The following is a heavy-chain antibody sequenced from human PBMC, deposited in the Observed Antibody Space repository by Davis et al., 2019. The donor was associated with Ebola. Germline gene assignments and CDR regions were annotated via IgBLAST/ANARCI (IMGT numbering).Heavy chain of an antibody. CDR2: INHSGST. CDR1: GGSFSGYY. D-gene: IGHD2-2*01. Sequence: PSETLSLTCAVYGGSFSGYYWSWIRQPPGKGLEWIGEINHSGSTNYNPSLKSRVTISVDKSKNQFSLKLSSVTAADTAVYYCARVIVVVPAAQGDAFDIWGQGTMVTVSS. V-gene: IGHV4-34*01. J-gene: IGHJ3*02. CDR3: ARVIVVVPAAQGDAFDI.